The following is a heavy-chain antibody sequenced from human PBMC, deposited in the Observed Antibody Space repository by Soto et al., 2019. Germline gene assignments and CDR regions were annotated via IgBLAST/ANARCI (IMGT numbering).Heavy chain of an antibody. CDR3: DKGSFGLDY. V-gene: IGHV3-23*01. CDR1: GVTFPSYA. Sequence: GESRRLSCAVSGVTFPSYAMTWVRKVPGEGLQWVSSISKSGDSTYNADSVKGRFTTSRDKTKNTLYLQMNSLRAENTAIYSCDKGSFGLDYWGQGTLVTVSS. CDR2: ISKSGDST. D-gene: IGHD3-10*01. J-gene: IGHJ4*01.